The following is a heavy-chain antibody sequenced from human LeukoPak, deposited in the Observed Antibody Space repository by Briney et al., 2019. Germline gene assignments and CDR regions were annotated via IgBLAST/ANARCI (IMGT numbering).Heavy chain of an antibody. Sequence: PGGSLRLSCAASGFSFNDYGMSWVRQAPGQGPEWVSGITWNGGSTDYAASVKGRFTISRDNAKNSLHLQMNSLRVEDTAVYYCARDSRAVGDAFDIWGQGTMVTVSS. V-gene: IGHV3-20*04. CDR1: GFSFNDYG. CDR2: ITWNGGST. CDR3: ARDSRAVGDAFDI. D-gene: IGHD3-16*01. J-gene: IGHJ3*02.